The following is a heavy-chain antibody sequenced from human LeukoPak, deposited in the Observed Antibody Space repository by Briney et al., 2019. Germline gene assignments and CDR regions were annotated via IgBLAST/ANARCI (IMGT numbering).Heavy chain of an antibody. CDR3: ARQGDGDYVDY. Sequence: SETLSLTCTVSGDSISNFFWSWIRQPPGKGLEWIGHVQYTGSSNYNPSLKSRVTISVDRSKNQFSLKVSSVTAADTAVYYCARQGDGDYVDYWGQGILVTVSS. V-gene: IGHV4-59*08. J-gene: IGHJ4*02. CDR1: GDSISNFF. CDR2: VQYTGSS. D-gene: IGHD4-17*01.